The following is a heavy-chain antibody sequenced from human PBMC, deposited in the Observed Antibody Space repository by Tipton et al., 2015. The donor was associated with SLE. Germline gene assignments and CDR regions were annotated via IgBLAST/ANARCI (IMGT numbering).Heavy chain of an antibody. CDR2: IYYSGST. J-gene: IGHJ5*02. Sequence: TLSLTCTVSGGSISSSSYYWGWIRQPPGKGLEWIGYIYYSGSTKYTPSLKSRVTISVDTSKNQFSLKLTSVTAADTAVYYCVRDGFCRNGVCYRNWFAPWGPGSLVTVSS. V-gene: IGHV4-61*01. D-gene: IGHD2-8*01. CDR1: GGSISSSSYY. CDR3: VRDGFCRNGVCYRNWFAP.